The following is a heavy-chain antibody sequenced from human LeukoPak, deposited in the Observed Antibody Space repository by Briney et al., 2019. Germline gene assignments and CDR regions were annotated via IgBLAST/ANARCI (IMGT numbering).Heavy chain of an antibody. CDR3: ARGWLQPYWYFDL. CDR1: EYTFTGYY. J-gene: IGHJ2*01. CDR2: ISPYNGNA. V-gene: IGHV1-18*04. Sequence: GASVKVSCKASEYTFTGYYMHWVRQAPGQGLEWMGWISPYNGNADYAQKLQGRVTMTADTSTTTAYMELRSLRSDDTAVYYCARGWLQPYWYFDLWGRGTLVTVSS. D-gene: IGHD5-24*01.